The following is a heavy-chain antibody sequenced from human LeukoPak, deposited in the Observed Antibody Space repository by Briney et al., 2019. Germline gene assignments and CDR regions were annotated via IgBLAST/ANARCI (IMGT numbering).Heavy chain of an antibody. CDR3: ARDSAPNLLAYFDY. J-gene: IGHJ4*02. D-gene: IGHD2/OR15-2a*01. CDR1: GGSISSYY. V-gene: IGHV4-59*12. Sequence: SETLSLTCTVSGGSISSYYWSWIRQPPGKGLEWTGYIYYSGSTNYNPSLKSRVTISVDTSKNQFSLRLNSVTAADTAVYYCARDSAPNLLAYFDYWGQGILVTVSS. CDR2: IYYSGST.